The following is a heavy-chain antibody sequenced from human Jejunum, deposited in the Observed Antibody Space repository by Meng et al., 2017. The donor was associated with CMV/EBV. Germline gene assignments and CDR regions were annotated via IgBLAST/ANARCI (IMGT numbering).Heavy chain of an antibody. J-gene: IGHJ4*02. CDR2: ISGSGPDT. CDR1: GFSLTRHA. V-gene: IGHV3-23*01. Sequence: GFSLTRHAMSWERQAEGKRQEWVSGISGSGPDTYYADSVKGSFTISRDNYNNTVYLQMNSMRGDDTAVYYCARDMGYTVTAPFDYWGQGAVVTVSS. CDR3: ARDMGYTVTAPFDY. D-gene: IGHD4-11*01.